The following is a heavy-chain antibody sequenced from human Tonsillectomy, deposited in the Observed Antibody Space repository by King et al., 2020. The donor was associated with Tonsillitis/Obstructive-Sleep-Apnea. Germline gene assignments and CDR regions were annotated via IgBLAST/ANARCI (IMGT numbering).Heavy chain of an antibody. CDR3: AYDQSSDY. CDR1: GFTFSSYA. J-gene: IGHJ4*02. CDR2: ISGSGGST. V-gene: IGHV3-23*04. D-gene: IGHD3-3*01. Sequence: DVQLVESGGGLVQPGGSLRLSCAASGFTFSSYAMSWVRQAPGKGLEWVSAISGSGGSTYSADSVKGRFTISRDNSKYTLYLQMNSLRAEDNAVYYFAYDQSSDYWGQGTPVTVSS.